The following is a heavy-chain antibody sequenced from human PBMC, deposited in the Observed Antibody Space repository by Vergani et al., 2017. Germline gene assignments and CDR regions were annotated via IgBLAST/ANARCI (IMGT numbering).Heavy chain of an antibody. CDR2: INHSGST. J-gene: IGHJ6*02. CDR3: ARISYDLWSGYYAYYYYGMDV. D-gene: IGHD3-3*01. V-gene: IGHV4-34*01. Sequence: QVQLQQWGAGLLKPSETLSLTCAVYGGSFSGYYWSWIRQPPGKGLEWIGEINHSGSTNYNPSLKSRVTISVDTSKNQFSLKLSSVTAADTAVYYCARISYDLWSGYYAYYYYGMDVWGQGTTVTVSS. CDR1: GGSFSGYY.